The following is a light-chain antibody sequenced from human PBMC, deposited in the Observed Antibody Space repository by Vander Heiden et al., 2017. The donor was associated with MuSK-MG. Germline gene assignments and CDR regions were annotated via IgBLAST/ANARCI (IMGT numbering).Light chain of an antibody. J-gene: IGLJ3*02. CDR2: EDD. V-gene: IGLV6-57*01. CDR3: QSYDTSNWV. Sequence: NFMLTQPPSVSESPGKTVTISCTRSSGSIATNYVQWYQRRPGSSPTTVIYEDDQRPSGVPDRFSGSIDSSSNSASLTISGLKTEDEADYYCQSYDTSNWVFGGGTKLTVL. CDR1: SGSIATNY.